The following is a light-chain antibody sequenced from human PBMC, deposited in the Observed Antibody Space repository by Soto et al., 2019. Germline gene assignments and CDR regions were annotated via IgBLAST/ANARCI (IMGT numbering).Light chain of an antibody. CDR2: EVT. CDR3: SSYTSSHTRV. J-gene: IGLJ3*02. CDR1: SSDVGGYNY. V-gene: IGLV2-8*01. Sequence: QSALTQPPSASGSPGQSVTISCTGTSSDVGGYNYVSWYQQHPGKAPKLMIYEVTKRPSGVSDRFSGSKSDNTASLTVSGLQAEDEADYYCSSYTSSHTRVFGGGTKLTVL.